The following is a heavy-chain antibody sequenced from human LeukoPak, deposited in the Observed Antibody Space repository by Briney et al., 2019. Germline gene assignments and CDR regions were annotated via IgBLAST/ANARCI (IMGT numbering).Heavy chain of an antibody. V-gene: IGHV4-61*02. J-gene: IGHJ6*03. CDR3: ARDHEGASWYPPYYYYYYMDV. Sequence: SQTLSLTCTVSGGSISSGSYYWSWIRQPAGKGLEWIGRIYTSGSTNYNPSLKSRVTISVDTSKNQFSLKLSSVTAADTAVYYCARDHEGASWYPPYYYYYYMDVWGKGTTVTVSS. CDR2: IYTSGST. CDR1: GGSISSGSYY. D-gene: IGHD6-13*01.